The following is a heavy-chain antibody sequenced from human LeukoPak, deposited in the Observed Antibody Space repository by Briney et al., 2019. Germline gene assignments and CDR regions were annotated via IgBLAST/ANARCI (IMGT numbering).Heavy chain of an antibody. CDR2: MNPNSGNT. Sequence: ASVKVSRKASGYTFTSYDINWVRQATGQGLEWMGRMNPNSGNTGYAQKFQGRVTMTRNTSISTAYMELSSLRSEDTAVYYCARGTRYFDWLLRNYYYYYYMDVWGKGTTVTVSS. D-gene: IGHD3-9*01. J-gene: IGHJ6*03. CDR1: GYTFTSYD. V-gene: IGHV1-8*01. CDR3: ARGTRYFDWLLRNYYYYYYMDV.